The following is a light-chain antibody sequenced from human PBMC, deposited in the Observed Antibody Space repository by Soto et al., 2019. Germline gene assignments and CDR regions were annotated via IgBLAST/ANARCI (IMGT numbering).Light chain of an antibody. CDR3: HQYGSSPPT. Sequence: EIVLTQSPGTLSLSPGERDTLSCRASQSVSSSYLAWYQQKPGQPPRLLIYGASSRATGMPDRFSGSGSGTDFTLTISRLEPEDFAVYYCHQYGSSPPTFGQGTKVEIK. CDR1: QSVSSSY. J-gene: IGKJ1*01. V-gene: IGKV3-20*01. CDR2: GAS.